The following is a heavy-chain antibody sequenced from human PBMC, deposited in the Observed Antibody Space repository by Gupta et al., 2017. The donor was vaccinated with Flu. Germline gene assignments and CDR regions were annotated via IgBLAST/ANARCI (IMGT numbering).Heavy chain of an antibody. CDR2: IYYGGST. V-gene: IGHV4-39*01. Sequence: SSSSCYWGWIRQPPEKGLEWIASIYYGGSTDYNPSLKGRVTISVDTSKNQFSLKLSSVTAADTAVYYCARWGRVAVPGDDDAFELWGQGTMVTVSS. CDR3: ARWGRVAVPGDDDAFEL. J-gene: IGHJ3*01. CDR1: SSSSCY. D-gene: IGHD7-27*01.